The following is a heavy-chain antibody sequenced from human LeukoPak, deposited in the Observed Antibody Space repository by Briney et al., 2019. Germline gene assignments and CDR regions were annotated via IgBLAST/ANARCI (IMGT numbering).Heavy chain of an antibody. CDR1: GFTFSNYW. Sequence: PGGSLRLSCTASGFTFSNYWMSWVRQAPGKGLEWVANIKQDGSEKYYVDSVKGRFTISRDNAKNSLYLQMNSLGAEDTAVYYCARGGGNFDYWGQGTLVTVSS. J-gene: IGHJ4*02. CDR3: ARGGGNFDY. CDR2: IKQDGSEK. V-gene: IGHV3-7*01.